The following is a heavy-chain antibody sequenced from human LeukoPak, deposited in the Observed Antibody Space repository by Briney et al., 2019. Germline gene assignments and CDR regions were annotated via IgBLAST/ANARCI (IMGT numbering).Heavy chain of an antibody. CDR1: GGSISSYY. V-gene: IGHV4-59*12. CDR2: IYYSGST. Sequence: SETLSLTCTVSGGSISSYYWSWIRQPPGKGLEWIGYIYYSGSTNYNPSLKSRVTISVDTSKNQFSLKLSSVTAADTAVYYCARDLDTAMVNIGYWGQGTLVTVSS. D-gene: IGHD5-18*01. J-gene: IGHJ4*02. CDR3: ARDLDTAMVNIGY.